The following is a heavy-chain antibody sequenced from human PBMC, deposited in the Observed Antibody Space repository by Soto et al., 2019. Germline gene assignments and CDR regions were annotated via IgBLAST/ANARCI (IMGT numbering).Heavy chain of an antibody. CDR2: IYYSGST. D-gene: IGHD2-8*01. CDR3: ARDSGVLIDY. V-gene: IGHV4-59*01. J-gene: IGHJ4*02. Sequence: PSETLSLTCTVSGGSISSYYWSWIRQPPGKGLEWIGYIYYSGSTNYNPSLKSRVTISVDTSKNQFSLKLSSVTAADTAVYYCARDSGVLIDYWGQGTLVTVSS. CDR1: GGSISSYY.